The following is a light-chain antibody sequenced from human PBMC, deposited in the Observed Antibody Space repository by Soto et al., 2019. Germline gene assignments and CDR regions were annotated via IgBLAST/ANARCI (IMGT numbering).Light chain of an antibody. CDR3: QPYDWSLSRSV. CDR1: RSNIGTGYD. J-gene: IGLJ1*01. CDR2: GNN. Sequence: QAVLTQPPSVSGAPGQRVTIPCTGSRSNIGTGYDVHWYQQLPGTAPKLLIYGNNNRPSGVPDRFSGSQSGASASLAITGLQADDEADYYCQPYDWSLSRSVFVPGTKVTLL. V-gene: IGLV1-40*01.